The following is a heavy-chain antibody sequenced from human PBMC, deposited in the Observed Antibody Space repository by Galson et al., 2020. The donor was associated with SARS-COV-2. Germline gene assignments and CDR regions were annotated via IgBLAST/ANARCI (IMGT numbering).Heavy chain of an antibody. V-gene: IGHV3-33*01. D-gene: IGHD6-19*01. J-gene: IGHJ4*02. Sequence: GESLKISCAASGFTFSSYGMHWVRQAPGKGLAWVAVIWYDGSNKYYADSVKGRFTISRDNSKNTLYLQMNSLRAEDTAVYYCARDVQVGQWLVRDYWGQGTLVTVSS. CDR3: ARDVQVGQWLVRDY. CDR2: IWYDGSNK. CDR1: GFTFSSYG.